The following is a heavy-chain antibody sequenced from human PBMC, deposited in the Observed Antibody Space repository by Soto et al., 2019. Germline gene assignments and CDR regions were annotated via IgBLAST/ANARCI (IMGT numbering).Heavy chain of an antibody. D-gene: IGHD6-13*01. J-gene: IGHJ6*01. CDR1: GFTFSSYW. V-gene: IGHV3-74*01. Sequence: GGSLRLSCAASGFTFSSYWMHWVRQAPGKGLVWVSRINSDGSSTGYADSVKGRFTISRDNAKNTLYLQMNSLRAADTAVYYCARESYSSSWYVGYGMDVWGQGTTVTVSS. CDR3: ARESYSSSWYVGYGMDV. CDR2: INSDGSST.